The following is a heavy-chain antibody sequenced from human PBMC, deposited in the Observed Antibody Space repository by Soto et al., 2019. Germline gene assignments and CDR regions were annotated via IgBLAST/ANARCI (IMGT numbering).Heavy chain of an antibody. D-gene: IGHD6-19*01. Sequence: GGSLRLSCAASGFTFSSYAMHWVRQAPGKGLEWVAVISYDGSNKNYADSVKGRFTISRDNAKNTLYLQMNSLRAEDTAVYYCARESEVAGGVAFDIWGQGTMVTVSS. CDR1: GFTFSSYA. CDR3: ARESEVAGGVAFDI. CDR2: ISYDGSNK. V-gene: IGHV3-30-3*01. J-gene: IGHJ3*02.